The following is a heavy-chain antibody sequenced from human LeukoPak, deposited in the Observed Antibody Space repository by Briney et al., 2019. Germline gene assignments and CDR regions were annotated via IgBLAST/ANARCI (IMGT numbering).Heavy chain of an antibody. Sequence: PSETLSLTCTVSGGSISSFCWSWIRQPPGKGLEWIGYIYYSGNTNYNPSLKSRVTISVDTSKNQCSLKLSSVTAADTAVYYCARSMVRGVLGIYYFDYWGQGTLVTVSS. CDR2: IYYSGNT. V-gene: IGHV4-59*01. D-gene: IGHD3-10*01. CDR3: ARSMVRGVLGIYYFDY. CDR1: GGSISSFC. J-gene: IGHJ4*02.